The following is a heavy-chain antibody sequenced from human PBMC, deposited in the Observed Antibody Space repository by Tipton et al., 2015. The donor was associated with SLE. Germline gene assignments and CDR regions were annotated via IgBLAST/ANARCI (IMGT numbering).Heavy chain of an antibody. J-gene: IGHJ6*03. D-gene: IGHD3-10*01. Sequence: TLSLTCTVSGDSISDVNYYWNWIRQRPGKGLVWIGYIHYSGSTYYKPSLKSRVTISVDTSKNQFSLKLSSVTAADTAVYYCARVLMGFGEPRAPTRGYYYYMGVWGKGTTVTVSS. CDR3: ARVLMGFGEPRAPTRGYYYYMGV. CDR1: GDSISDVNYY. V-gene: IGHV4-30-4*08. CDR2: IHYSGST.